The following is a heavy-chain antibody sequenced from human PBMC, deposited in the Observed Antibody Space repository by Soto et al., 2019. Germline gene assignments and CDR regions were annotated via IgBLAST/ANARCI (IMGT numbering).Heavy chain of an antibody. Sequence: QGQLVQSGAEVKKPGSSVKVSCKSSGDTFTSYSIAWMRQAPGQGLEWMGGIIPKFGSTKYARKFQDRVTITADESTSTAYMELTGLTSEDTAVYFCATWRSSSWFAVFFQFWGQGTRVTVSS. V-gene: IGHV1-69*01. D-gene: IGHD6-13*01. CDR3: ATWRSSSWFAVFFQF. J-gene: IGHJ1*01. CDR1: GDTFTSYS. CDR2: IIPKFGST.